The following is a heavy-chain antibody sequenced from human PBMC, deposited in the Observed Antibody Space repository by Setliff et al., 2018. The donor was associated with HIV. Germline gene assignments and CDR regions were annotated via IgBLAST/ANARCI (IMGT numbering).Heavy chain of an antibody. J-gene: IGHJ6*03. D-gene: IGHD7-27*01. CDR1: GVSFSGYY. CDR3: ALTAHNLLRGYMDV. Sequence: PSETLSLTCTVSGVSFSGYYWSWIRQPPGKGLEGIGEIIPSGSTNYNPSLKSRVTMSIDTSKRQFSLKLKSVTAADTAVYYCALTAHNLLRGYMDVWGKGTKVTVSS. V-gene: IGHV4-34*12. CDR2: IIPSGST.